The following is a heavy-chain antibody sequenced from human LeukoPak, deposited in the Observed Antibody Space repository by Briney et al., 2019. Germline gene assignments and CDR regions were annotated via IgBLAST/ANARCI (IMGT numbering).Heavy chain of an antibody. CDR2: INWNGGST. V-gene: IGHV3-20*04. CDR1: GFTFDDYG. D-gene: IGHD3-22*01. J-gene: IGHJ3*02. Sequence: GGSLRLSCAASGFTFDDYGMSWVRQAPGKGLEWVSGINWNGGSTGYADSVKGRFTISRDNAKNSLYLQMNSLRAEDTALYYCARDYYDSSGYSHGAFGIWGQGTMVTVSS. CDR3: ARDYYDSSGYSHGAFGI.